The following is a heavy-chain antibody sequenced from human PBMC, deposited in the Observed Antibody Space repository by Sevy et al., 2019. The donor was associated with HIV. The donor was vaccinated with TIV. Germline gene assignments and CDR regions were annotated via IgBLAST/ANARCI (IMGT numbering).Heavy chain of an antibody. CDR3: AGENAWGRGYS. D-gene: IGHD1-26*01. Sequence: SETLSLTCTVSVGSITSLYWNWIRQPPGKGLEWIANIYYNGHINYNPFLKSRVTLSLDTSKNQFSLRLSSMTAADTAMYYCAGENAWGRGYSWGQGTLVTVSS. CDR1: VGSITSLY. CDR2: IYYNGHI. V-gene: IGHV4-59*11. J-gene: IGHJ4*02.